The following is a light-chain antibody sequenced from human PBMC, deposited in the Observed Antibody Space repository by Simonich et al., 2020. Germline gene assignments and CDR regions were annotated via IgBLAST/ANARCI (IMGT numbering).Light chain of an antibody. V-gene: IGKV3-11*01. CDR2: DAS. Sequence: EIVLTQSPATLSLSPGERATLSCRASQSVSSYLAWYQQKPRQAPRLLIYDASNRATGSPARFSGSGSGTDFTLTISSLEPEDFAVYYCQQRSNWPITFGQGTRLEIK. CDR3: QQRSNWPIT. J-gene: IGKJ5*01. CDR1: QSVSSY.